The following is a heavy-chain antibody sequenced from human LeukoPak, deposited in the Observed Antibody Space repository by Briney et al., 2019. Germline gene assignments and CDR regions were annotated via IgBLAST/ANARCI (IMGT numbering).Heavy chain of an antibody. V-gene: IGHV3-48*02. D-gene: IGHD3-9*01. CDR2: ISSSDSTT. CDR1: GFTFSSYS. J-gene: IGHJ5*02. CDR3: ARNTIFHP. Sequence: GGSLRLSCAASGFTFSSYSMNWVRQTPGKGLEWISYISSSDSTTYYTDSVRGRFTISRDNAKSSLYLLMNSLRDEDTGIYYCARNTIFHPWGQGTLVTVSS.